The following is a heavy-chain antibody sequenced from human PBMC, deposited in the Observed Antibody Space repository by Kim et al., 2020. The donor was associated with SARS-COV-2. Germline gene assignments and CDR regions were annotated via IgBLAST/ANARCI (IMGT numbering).Heavy chain of an antibody. D-gene: IGHD2-2*01. V-gene: IGHV3-30-3*01. CDR1: GFTFSSYA. CDR3: ARDLLGYCSSTSCYGGMGP. Sequence: GGSLRLSCAASGFTFSSYAMHWVRQAPGKGLEWVAVISYDGSNKYYADSVKGRFTISRDNSKNTLYLQMNSLRAEDTAVYYCARDLLGYCSSTSCYGGMGPWGQGTLVTVSS. CDR2: ISYDGSNK. J-gene: IGHJ5*02.